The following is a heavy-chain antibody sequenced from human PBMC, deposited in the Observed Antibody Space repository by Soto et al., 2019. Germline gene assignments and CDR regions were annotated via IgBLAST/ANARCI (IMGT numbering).Heavy chain of an antibody. J-gene: IGHJ6*02. CDR3: ARIPTDTAMVTAGYYYYGMDV. Sequence: SGPTLVNPTQTLTLTCTFSGLSLSTSGMCVSWIRQPPGKALEWLALIDWDDDKYYSTSLKTRLTISKDTSKNQVVLTMTNMDPVDTATYYCARIPTDTAMVTAGYYYYGMDVWGQGTTVTVSS. V-gene: IGHV2-70*01. CDR1: GLSLSTSGMC. CDR2: IDWDDDK. D-gene: IGHD5-18*01.